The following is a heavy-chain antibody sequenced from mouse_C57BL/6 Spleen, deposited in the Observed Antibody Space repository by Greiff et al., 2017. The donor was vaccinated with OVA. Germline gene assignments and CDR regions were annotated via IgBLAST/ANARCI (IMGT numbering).Heavy chain of an antibody. CDR2: IRNKANGYTT. CDR1: GFTFTDYY. D-gene: IGHD2-3*01. Sequence: DVMLVESGGGLVQPGGSLSLSCAASGFTFTDYYMSWVRQPPGKALEWLGFIRNKANGYTTEYSASVKGRFTISRDNSQSILYLQMNALRAEDSATYYCARSSLYDSGYFDYWGQGTTLTVSS. CDR3: ARSSLYDSGYFDY. V-gene: IGHV7-3*01. J-gene: IGHJ2*01.